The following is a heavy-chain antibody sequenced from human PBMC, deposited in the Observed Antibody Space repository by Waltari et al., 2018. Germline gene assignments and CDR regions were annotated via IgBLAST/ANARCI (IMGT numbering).Heavy chain of an antibody. J-gene: IGHJ4*02. CDR2: ISSSSSTT. CDR1: GFTFSDYS. V-gene: IGHV3-48*02. D-gene: IGHD4-17*01. Sequence: EVLLVESGGGLVQPGGSLRLSCAASGFTFSDYSMNWVRQGPEKGLEWVAYISSSSSTTFYADSVGGRFSISRDNAKNSLYLQMNSLRDEDTAVYYCVRDRHGDYLRYFDSWGQGNLVTVSS. CDR3: VRDRHGDYLRYFDS.